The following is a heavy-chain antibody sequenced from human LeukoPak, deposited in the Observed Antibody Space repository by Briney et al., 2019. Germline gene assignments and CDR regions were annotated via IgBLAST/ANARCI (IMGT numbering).Heavy chain of an antibody. CDR2: ISGSGGST. V-gene: IGHV3-23*01. J-gene: IGHJ4*02. D-gene: IGHD3-22*01. CDR3: AKDLYYYDSSGFIDY. Sequence: SGGSLRLSCAASGFTFSSYAMSWVRQAPGKGLEWVSAISGSGGSTYYADSVKGRFTISRDNSKNTLYLQMNSLRAEDTAVYYCAKDLYYYDSSGFIDYWGQGTLVTVSS. CDR1: GFTFSSYA.